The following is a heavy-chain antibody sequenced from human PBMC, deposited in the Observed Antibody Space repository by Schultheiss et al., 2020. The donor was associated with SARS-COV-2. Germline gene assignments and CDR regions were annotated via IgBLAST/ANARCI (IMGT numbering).Heavy chain of an antibody. J-gene: IGHJ4*02. CDR3: ARSSDYYDSSGYYY. CDR2: ISSSSSYI. V-gene: IGHV3-21*05. CDR1: GFTFSSYE. Sequence: GGSLRLSCAASGFTFSSYEMNWVRQAPGKGLEWVSYISSSSSYIYYADSVKGRFTISRDNAKNSLYLQMNSLRAEDTAVYYCARSSDYYDSSGYYYWGQGTLVTVSS. D-gene: IGHD3-22*01.